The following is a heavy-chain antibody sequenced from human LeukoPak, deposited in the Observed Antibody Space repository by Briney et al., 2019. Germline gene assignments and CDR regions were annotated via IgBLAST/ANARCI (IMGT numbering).Heavy chain of an antibody. J-gene: IGHJ3*02. CDR1: GGTFSSYA. CDR2: IIPIFGTA. Sequence: SVKVSCKASGGTFSSYAISWVRQAPGQGLEWMGRIIPIFGTANYAQKFQGRVTITTDESTSTAYMELSSPRSEDTAVYYCAREVEWLPPYDAFDIWGQGTMVTVSS. D-gene: IGHD5-24*01. CDR3: AREVEWLPPYDAFDI. V-gene: IGHV1-69*05.